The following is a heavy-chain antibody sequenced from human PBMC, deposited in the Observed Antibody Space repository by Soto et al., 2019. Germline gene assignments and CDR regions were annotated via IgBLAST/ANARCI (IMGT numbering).Heavy chain of an antibody. J-gene: IGHJ4*02. CDR1: GFTFSSYG. CDR3: ATYLIFGDLDY. CDR2: ISYDGSNK. V-gene: IGHV3-30*03. Sequence: GGSLRLSCAASGFTFSSYGMHWVRQAPGKGLEWVAVISYDGSNKYYADSVKGRFTISRDNSKNTLYLQMNSLRAEDTAVYYCATYLIFGDLDYWGQGTLVTVAS. D-gene: IGHD2-15*01.